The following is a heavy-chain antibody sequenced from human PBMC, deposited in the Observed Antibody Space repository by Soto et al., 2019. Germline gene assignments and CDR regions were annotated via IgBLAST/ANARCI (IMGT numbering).Heavy chain of an antibody. Sequence: SVKGRFTISRDNAKKSLYLQTNSLRAEDTAVYYCARVLSSGWFDYWGQGTLVTVSA. V-gene: IGHV3-21*01. J-gene: IGHJ5*01. D-gene: IGHD6-19*01. CDR3: ARVLSSGWFDY.